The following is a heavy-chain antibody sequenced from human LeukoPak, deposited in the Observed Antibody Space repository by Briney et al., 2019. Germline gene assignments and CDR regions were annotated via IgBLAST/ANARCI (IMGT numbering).Heavy chain of an antibody. J-gene: IGHJ4*02. CDR2: IGPTGSDR. V-gene: IGHV3-21*06. CDR3: ATETNGRHYDY. CDR1: GLTFSTSG. D-gene: IGHD1-14*01. Sequence: GGSLRLSCTASGLTFSTSGFNWVRQAPGKGLEWVASIGPTGSDRYHADSIKGRFTITRDNANNFLYLQMNSLRAEDTAVYYCATETNGRHYDYWGQGTLLTVSS.